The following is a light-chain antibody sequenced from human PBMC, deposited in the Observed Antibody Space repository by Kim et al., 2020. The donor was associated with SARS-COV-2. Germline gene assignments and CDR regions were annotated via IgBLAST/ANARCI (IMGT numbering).Light chain of an antibody. Sequence: SESVGDRVTITCRASQSISNYLNWYQQKPGKAPKLLIYAASSLQSGVPSRFSGSGSGADFTLTINSLQPEDYATYSCQQSYRTPYTFGQGTKLEI. CDR3: QQSYRTPYT. CDR1: QSISNY. J-gene: IGKJ2*01. V-gene: IGKV1-39*01. CDR2: AAS.